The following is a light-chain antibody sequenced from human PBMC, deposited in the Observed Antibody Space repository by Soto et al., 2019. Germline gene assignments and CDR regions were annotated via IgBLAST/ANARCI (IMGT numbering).Light chain of an antibody. CDR3: QQSYSAPIT. CDR2: AAS. V-gene: IGKV1-39*01. CDR1: RGISTY. Sequence: IQLTQSPSSLSAAVGDTVTITCRASRGISTYLAWYQQRPGKAPKLLIFAASSLQSGVPSRFSGSGSGTNFTLTISSLQPEDFAAYYCQQSYSAPITFGQGTRLEI. J-gene: IGKJ5*01.